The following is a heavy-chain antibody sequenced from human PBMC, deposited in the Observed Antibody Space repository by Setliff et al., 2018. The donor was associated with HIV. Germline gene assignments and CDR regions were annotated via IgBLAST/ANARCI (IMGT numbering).Heavy chain of an antibody. J-gene: IGHJ4*02. D-gene: IGHD3-22*01. Sequence: PSETLSLTCSVSGDSISSSSYYWGWIRQPPGKGLEWIGSIYYSGSTYYNPSLNSRVTISVDASKNQFSLKRSSVTAADTAVYYCASLPPLYDSSGYYFDYWGQGTLVTVSS. CDR2: IYYSGST. V-gene: IGHV4-39*01. CDR1: GDSISSSSYY. CDR3: ASLPPLYDSSGYYFDY.